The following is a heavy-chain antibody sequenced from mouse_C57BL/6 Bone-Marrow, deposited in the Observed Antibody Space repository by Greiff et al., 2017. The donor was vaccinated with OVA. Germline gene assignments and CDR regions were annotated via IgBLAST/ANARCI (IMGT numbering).Heavy chain of an antibody. CDR3: ARRTVFSGAWFAY. CDR1: GFTFSSYG. J-gene: IGHJ3*01. D-gene: IGHD3-2*02. CDR2: ISSGGSYT. Sequence: EVNVVESGGDLVKPGGSLKLSCAASGFTFSSYGMSWVRQTPDKRLEWVATISSGGSYTYYPDSVKGRFTISRDNAKNTLYLQRSSLKSEDTAMYYCARRTVFSGAWFAYWGQGTLVTVSA. V-gene: IGHV5-6*02.